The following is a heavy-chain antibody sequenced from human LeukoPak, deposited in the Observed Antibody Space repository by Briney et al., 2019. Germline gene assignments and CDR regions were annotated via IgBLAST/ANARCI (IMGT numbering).Heavy chain of an antibody. V-gene: IGHV1-2*02. J-gene: IGHJ4*02. Sequence: ASVKVSCKASGYTFTGYYMHWVRQAPGQGLEWMGWINPNSGGTNYAQKFQGRVTMTRDTSISTAYMELSRLRSDDTAVYYCARGPVPDDFWSGYSHTHFDYWGQGTLVTVSS. CDR1: GYTFTGYY. CDR3: ARGPVPDDFWSGYSHTHFDY. D-gene: IGHD3-3*01. CDR2: INPNSGGT.